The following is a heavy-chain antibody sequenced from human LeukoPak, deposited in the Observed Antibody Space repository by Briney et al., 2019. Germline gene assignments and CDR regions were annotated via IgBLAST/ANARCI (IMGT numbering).Heavy chain of an antibody. CDR2: ISYDGSNK. CDR3: ARGITMVRGGTFY. J-gene: IGHJ4*02. CDR1: GFTFSSYA. V-gene: IGHV3-30*04. Sequence: GGSLRLSCAASGFTFSSYAMHWVRQAPGKGLEWVAVISYDGSNKYYADSVKGRFTISRDNSQNTLYLQMNSLRAEDTAVYYCARGITMVRGGTFYWGQGTLVTVSS. D-gene: IGHD3-10*01.